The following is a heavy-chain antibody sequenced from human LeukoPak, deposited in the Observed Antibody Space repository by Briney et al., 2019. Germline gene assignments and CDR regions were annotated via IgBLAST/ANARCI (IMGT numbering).Heavy chain of an antibody. CDR1: GFTFSSYA. V-gene: IGHV3-23*01. CDR3: ANQARRTGYYIDN. Sequence: PGGSLRLSCAASGFTFSSYAMSWVRRAPGKGLEWVSSISSSGGSTYYADSVKGRFTVSRDNSKNTLYLEMSSLRAEDTAVYYCANQARRTGYYIDNWGQGTLVTVSS. CDR2: ISSSGGST. J-gene: IGHJ4*02.